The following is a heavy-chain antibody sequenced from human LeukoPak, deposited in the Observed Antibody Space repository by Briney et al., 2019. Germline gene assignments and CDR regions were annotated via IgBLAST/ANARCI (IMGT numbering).Heavy chain of an antibody. CDR1: GYTFTSYD. J-gene: IGHJ4*02. Sequence: ASVKVSCKASGYTFTSYDINWVRQATGQGLEWMGWMNPNSGNTGYAQKFQGRVTMTRNTSISTAYMELSSLRSEDTAVYYCARAGGIYGDLPFAYWGQGSLVTVSS. D-gene: IGHD4-17*01. V-gene: IGHV1-8*01. CDR2: MNPNSGNT. CDR3: ARAGGIYGDLPFAY.